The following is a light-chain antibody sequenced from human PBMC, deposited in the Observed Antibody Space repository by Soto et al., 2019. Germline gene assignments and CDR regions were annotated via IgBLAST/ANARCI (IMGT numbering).Light chain of an antibody. J-gene: IGKJ1*01. CDR1: QRISGG. CDR2: DAS. Sequence: DIQMTQSPSTLSASVGDSVTITCRASQRISGGLAWYQQKPGKAPKVLIYDASSLESGVPSRFSGSGSGTEFTLTITSLQPDDFATYYCQQYNNYWTFGQGTKVDIK. V-gene: IGKV1-5*01. CDR3: QQYNNYWT.